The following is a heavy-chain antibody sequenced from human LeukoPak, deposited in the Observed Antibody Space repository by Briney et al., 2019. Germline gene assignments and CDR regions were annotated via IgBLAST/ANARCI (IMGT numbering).Heavy chain of an antibody. Sequence: GGSLRLSCAASGSIFSNYDMHWVRQGTGNGLEWVSAFHTAGDTHYAGSVKGRFTISRDNAKNSLYLQMNSLRAEDTAVYYCARDMTVPWFDYWGQGTLVTVSS. CDR1: GSIFSNYD. J-gene: IGHJ4*02. V-gene: IGHV3-13*01. D-gene: IGHD4-17*01. CDR3: ARDMTVPWFDY. CDR2: FHTAGDT.